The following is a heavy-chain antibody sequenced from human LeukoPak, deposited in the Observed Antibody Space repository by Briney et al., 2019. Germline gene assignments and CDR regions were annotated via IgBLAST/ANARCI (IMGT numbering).Heavy chain of an antibody. CDR1: EFAVSNNY. CDR2: FYSGGNT. CDR3: ARGYRSSWGPYWYFDL. D-gene: IGHD6-13*01. J-gene: IGHJ2*01. V-gene: IGHV3-53*01. Sequence: PGGSLRLSCAASEFAVSNNYMSWFRQAPGKGLEWVSVFYSGGNTYYADSVKGRFTISRDNSKNTLYLQMNSLRAEDTAVYYCARGYRSSWGPYWYFDLWGRGTLVTVSS.